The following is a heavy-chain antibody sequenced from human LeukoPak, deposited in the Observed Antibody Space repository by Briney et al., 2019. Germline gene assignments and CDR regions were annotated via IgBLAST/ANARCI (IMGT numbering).Heavy chain of an antibody. Sequence: GGSLRLSCAASGFTFTSYSMNWVRQAPGKGLEWVSTISGGGGSTYYADSVKGRFTISRDNSKNTLYLQMNSLRAEDTALYYCAKGTAQWELYDYWGQGTLVTVSS. CDR2: ISGGGGST. J-gene: IGHJ4*02. CDR1: GFTFTSYS. D-gene: IGHD1-26*01. CDR3: AKGTAQWELYDY. V-gene: IGHV3-23*01.